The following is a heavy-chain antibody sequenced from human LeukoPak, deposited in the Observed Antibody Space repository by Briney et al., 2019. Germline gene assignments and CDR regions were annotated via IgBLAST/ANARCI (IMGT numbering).Heavy chain of an antibody. D-gene: IGHD2-8*01. Sequence: SETLSLTCSVSGDSINNYYWNWIRQPPGKELEWIGYTHYTGNTKSNPSLKSRVTTSVDTSKSQFSLKLSSVTAADTAVYYCAKWSSTLKAFDFWGQGILVIVSS. V-gene: IGHV4-59*08. CDR3: AKWSSTLKAFDF. CDR1: GDSINNYY. J-gene: IGHJ4*02. CDR2: THYTGNT.